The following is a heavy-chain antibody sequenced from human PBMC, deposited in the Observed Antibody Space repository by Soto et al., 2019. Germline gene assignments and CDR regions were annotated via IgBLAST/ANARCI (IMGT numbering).Heavy chain of an antibody. CDR3: ASGVETEGPPGI. D-gene: IGHD1-1*01. CDR1: GFTFSSYA. Sequence: QVQLVESGGGVVQPGRSLRLSCAASGFTFSSYAMHWVRQAPGKGLEWVAVISYDGSNKYYADSVKGRFTISRDNSKNTLYLQMNSLRAEDTAVYYCASGVETEGPPGIWGQGTMVTVSS. J-gene: IGHJ3*02. V-gene: IGHV3-30-3*01. CDR2: ISYDGSNK.